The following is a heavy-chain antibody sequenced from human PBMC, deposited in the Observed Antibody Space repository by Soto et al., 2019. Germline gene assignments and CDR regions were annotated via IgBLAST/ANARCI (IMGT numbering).Heavy chain of an antibody. CDR1: DDSISSYY. CDR3: VRGSMGWFDP. V-gene: IGHV4-59*01. D-gene: IGHD3-10*01. CDR2: IYYNENS. J-gene: IGHJ5*02. Sequence: SETLSLTCTVSDDSISSYYWNWIRQPPGKGLEWIGYIYYNENSNYNPSLKSRVTMSVDTSKNQFSLTLTSVTTADTAIYYCVRGSMGWFDPWGQGTLVTVSS.